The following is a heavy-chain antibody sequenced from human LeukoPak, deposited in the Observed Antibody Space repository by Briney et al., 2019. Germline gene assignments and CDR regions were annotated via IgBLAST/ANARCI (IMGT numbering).Heavy chain of an antibody. CDR2: IYHSGST. D-gene: IGHD3-16*01. V-gene: IGHV4-38-2*02. J-gene: IGHJ4*02. Sequence: SETLSLTCTVSGYSISSGYYWGWIRQPPGKGLEWIGSIYHSGSTYYNPSLKSRVTISVDTSKNQFSLNLTSVTAADTAVYYCAREGGGFDYWGQGTLVTVSS. CDR1: GYSISSGYY. CDR3: AREGGGFDY.